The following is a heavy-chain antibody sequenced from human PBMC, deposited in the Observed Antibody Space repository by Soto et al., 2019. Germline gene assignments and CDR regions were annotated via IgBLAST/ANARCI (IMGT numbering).Heavy chain of an antibody. CDR3: AKRDGVVITHFDY. CDR1: GFTFSSYA. CDR2: ISGSGGST. J-gene: IGHJ4*02. V-gene: IGHV3-23*01. Sequence: EVQLLESGGGLVQPGGSLRLSCAASGFTFSSYAMSWVRQAPGKGLEWVSAISGSGGSTYYADSVKGRFTISRDNAKDTLYLQMNSLRAEDTAVYYCAKRDGVVITHFDYWGQGTLVTVSS. D-gene: IGHD3-3*01.